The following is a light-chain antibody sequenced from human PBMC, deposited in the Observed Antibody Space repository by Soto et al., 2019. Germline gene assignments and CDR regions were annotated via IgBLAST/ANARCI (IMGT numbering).Light chain of an antibody. CDR2: EVT. V-gene: IGLV2-14*03. CDR3: SSYSSSTTLYV. J-gene: IGLJ1*01. Sequence: QSGLTQPPSASGSPGQSVTISCTGTSRDIGTYNYVSWFQQHPGKAPKLMIFEVTNRPSGVSHRFSGSRSGNTASLTISGLQAEDEADYYCSSYSSSTTLYVFGTGTKLTVL. CDR1: SRDIGTYNY.